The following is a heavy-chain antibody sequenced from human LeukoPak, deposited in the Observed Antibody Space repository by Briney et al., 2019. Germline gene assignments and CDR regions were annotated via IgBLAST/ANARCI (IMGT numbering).Heavy chain of an antibody. CDR2: IYHSGST. CDR1: GGSISSYY. CDR3: AVPYTYYYDSSGYPDAFDI. Sequence: SETLSLTCTVSGGSISSYYWSWIRQPPGKGLEWIGEIYHSGSTNYNPSLKSRVTISVDKSKNQFSLKLSSVTAADTAVYYCAVPYTYYYDSSGYPDAFDIWGQGTMVTVSS. D-gene: IGHD3-22*01. V-gene: IGHV4-59*12. J-gene: IGHJ3*02.